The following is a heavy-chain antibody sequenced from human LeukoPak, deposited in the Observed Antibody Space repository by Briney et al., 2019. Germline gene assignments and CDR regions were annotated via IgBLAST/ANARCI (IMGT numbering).Heavy chain of an antibody. CDR3: TRDFLHVYYYDSSGYVRGAFDI. J-gene: IGHJ3*02. CDR1: GYTFTGCY. V-gene: IGHV1-2*02. Sequence: ASVKVSCKASGYTFTGCYLYWVRQAPGQGLEWMGWINPNSGGTNFAQKFQGRVTMTRDTSISTVYMELSRLRSDDTAVYYCTRDFLHVYYYDSSGYVRGAFDIWGQGTMVTVSS. D-gene: IGHD3-22*01. CDR2: INPNSGGT.